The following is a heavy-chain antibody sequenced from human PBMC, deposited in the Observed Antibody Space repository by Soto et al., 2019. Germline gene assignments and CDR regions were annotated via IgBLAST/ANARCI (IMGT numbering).Heavy chain of an antibody. CDR3: ATGEAHYYDTSHS. D-gene: IGHD3-22*01. CDR1: GFTFTRFA. V-gene: IGHV3-30*09. Sequence: QVQLVESGGGVVQPGRSLRLSCVGSGFTFTRFAMHWVRQAPGKGLEWVAVAPHEGSKEQYADSVKGRFAISRDKSKNALYLQRNSPRVQDTAMYYCATGEAHYYDTSHSGGQGAEVTVPS. CDR2: APHEGSKE. J-gene: IGHJ5*01.